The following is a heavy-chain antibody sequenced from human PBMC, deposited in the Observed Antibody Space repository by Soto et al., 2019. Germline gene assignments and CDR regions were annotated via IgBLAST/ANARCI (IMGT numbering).Heavy chain of an antibody. CDR3: ARDHYYDSSLVY. V-gene: IGHV4-30-4*01. CDR1: GGSISSGDYY. D-gene: IGHD3-22*01. J-gene: IGHJ4*02. CDR2: IYYSGST. Sequence: SETLSLTCTVSGGSISSGDYYWSWIRQPPGKGLEWIGYIYYSGSTYYNPSLKSRVTISVDTSKNQFSLKLSSVTAADTAVYYCARDHYYDSSLVYWGQGPLVTVSS.